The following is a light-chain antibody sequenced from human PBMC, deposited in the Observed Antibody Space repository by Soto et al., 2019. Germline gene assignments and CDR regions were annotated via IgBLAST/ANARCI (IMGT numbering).Light chain of an antibody. V-gene: IGKV3-20*01. J-gene: IGKJ4*01. CDR1: QIVSSSY. Sequence: EIVLTQSPGTLSLSPGERATLPCRASQIVSSSYLAWYQQKPGQAPRLLIYGASSRATGIPDRFSGSGSGTDFTLTISRLEPGDFAVYYCQQYGSSPLTFGGGTKVDIK. CDR2: GAS. CDR3: QQYGSSPLT.